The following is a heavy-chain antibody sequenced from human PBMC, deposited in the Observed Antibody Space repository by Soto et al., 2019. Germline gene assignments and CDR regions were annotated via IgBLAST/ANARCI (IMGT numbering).Heavy chain of an antibody. Sequence: PGGSLRLSCAASGFTFSSYGMHWVRQAPVKGLEWVAVVSYDGRNKYYGDSVKGRFTISRDNSKNTLYLQMDSLRAEDTAVYYCAKHGDDYGLFHYWGQGTLVTVSS. V-gene: IGHV3-30*18. CDR1: GFTFSSYG. CDR2: VSYDGRNK. D-gene: IGHD4-17*01. J-gene: IGHJ4*02. CDR3: AKHGDDYGLFHY.